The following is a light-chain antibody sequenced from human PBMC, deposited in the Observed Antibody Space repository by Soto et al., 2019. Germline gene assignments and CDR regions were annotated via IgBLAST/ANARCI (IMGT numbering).Light chain of an antibody. V-gene: IGKV1-9*01. J-gene: IGKJ3*01. CDR3: QQLNTYSGA. Sequence: IQLTQSPASLSASIGDRVTITCRASQGISTHLDWYQQKPGKAPKLLIYGASTLHSGVPSRFSGSGSGTDFTLTISGLQPEDFGTYYCQQLNTYSGAFGPGTKVDIK. CDR2: GAS. CDR1: QGISTH.